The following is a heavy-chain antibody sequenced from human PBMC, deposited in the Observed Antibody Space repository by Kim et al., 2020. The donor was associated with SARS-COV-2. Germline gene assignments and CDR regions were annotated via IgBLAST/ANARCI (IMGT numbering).Heavy chain of an antibody. CDR2: IYYSGST. J-gene: IGHJ4*02. Sequence: SETLSLTCTVSGGSISSYYWSWIRQPPGKGLEWIGYIYYSGSTNYNPSLKSRVTISVDTSKNQFSLKLSSVTAADTAVYYCARIPGWLQSFDYWGQGTLVTVSS. V-gene: IGHV4-59*01. D-gene: IGHD5-12*01. CDR1: GGSISSYY. CDR3: ARIPGWLQSFDY.